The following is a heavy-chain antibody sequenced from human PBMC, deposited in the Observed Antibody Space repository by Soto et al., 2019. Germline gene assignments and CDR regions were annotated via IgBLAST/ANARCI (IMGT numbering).Heavy chain of an antibody. D-gene: IGHD6-13*01. CDR2: ISSSDSTI. J-gene: IGHJ6*02. V-gene: IGHV3-48*03. CDR3: ARDRVQYSSSWYSYYYGMDV. CDR1: GFTFSSYE. Sequence: PGGSLRLSCAASGFTFSSYEMNWVRQAPGKGLEWVSYISSSDSTIYYADSVKGRFTISRDNAKNSLYLQMNSLRAEDTAVYYCARDRVQYSSSWYSYYYGMDVWGQGTTVTVSS.